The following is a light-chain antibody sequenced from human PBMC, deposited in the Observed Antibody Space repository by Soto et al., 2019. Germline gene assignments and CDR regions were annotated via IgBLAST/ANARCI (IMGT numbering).Light chain of an antibody. J-gene: IGKJ1*01. Sequence: DIQMTQSPSSLSASVGDSVTITCRASHIIASYVNWYQQKPGKAPKLLVLGAVILQSGVPSRFSGSGSGTEFTLTISSLQPDDFATYYCQQYNSYRTFGQGTKVHI. V-gene: IGKV1-5*01. CDR1: HIIASY. CDR3: QQYNSYRT. CDR2: GAV.